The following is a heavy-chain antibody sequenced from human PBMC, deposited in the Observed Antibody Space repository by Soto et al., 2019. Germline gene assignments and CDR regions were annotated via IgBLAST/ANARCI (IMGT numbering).Heavy chain of an antibody. CDR3: AKHGQLGHYYVDY. J-gene: IGHJ4*02. D-gene: IGHD6-13*01. CDR2: ISGSGATT. Sequence: EVQLLESGGGLVQPGGSLRLSCAVSGFTFSSYGTSWVRQAPGKGLEWVSVISGSGATTYYAESVKGRFTISGDNSKNTLYLEMNSLRAEDTAIYYCAKHGQLGHYYVDYWGQGTLVSVSS. V-gene: IGHV3-23*01. CDR1: GFTFSSYG.